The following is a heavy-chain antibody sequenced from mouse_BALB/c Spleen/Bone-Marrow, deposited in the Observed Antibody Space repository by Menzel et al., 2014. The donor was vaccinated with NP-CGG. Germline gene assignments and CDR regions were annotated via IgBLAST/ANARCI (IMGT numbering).Heavy chain of an antibody. CDR2: IGFSGST. V-gene: IGHV3-2*02. CDR3: ARDTRLRRLDY. Sequence: EVMLVESGPGLVKPSQSLSLTCTVTGYSITSDYAWNWIRQFPGNKLEWMGYIGFSGSTTYNPSLKSRISITRDTSRNQFFLQLNPVTTEDTATYYCARDTRLRRLDYWGQGTTLTVSS. CDR1: GYSITSDYA. J-gene: IGHJ2*01. D-gene: IGHD2-2*01.